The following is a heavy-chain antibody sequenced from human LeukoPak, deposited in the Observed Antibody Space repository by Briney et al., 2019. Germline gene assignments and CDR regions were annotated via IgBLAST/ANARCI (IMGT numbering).Heavy chain of an antibody. Sequence: GASVKVSCKASGYTFTDYYMHWVRQAPGQGLEWMGWINPNSRGTNYAQKFQGRVTMTRDTSISTVYMELRRLRSDDTAGSYCARRMGSYVILTGSNLDYWGQGTLVTVSS. J-gene: IGHJ4*02. CDR2: INPNSRGT. V-gene: IGHV1-2*02. CDR3: ARRMGSYVILTGSNLDY. D-gene: IGHD3-9*01. CDR1: GYTFTDYY.